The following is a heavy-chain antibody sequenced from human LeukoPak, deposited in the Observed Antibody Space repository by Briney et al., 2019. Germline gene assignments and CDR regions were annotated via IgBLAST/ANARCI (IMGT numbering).Heavy chain of an antibody. V-gene: IGHV3-30*02. Sequence: GGSLRLSCAASGFTFRNFGMHWVRQAPGKGLEWVTFIRNDGSNKWYADFVKGRFTISRDNSKNTLYLQMNSLRAEDTAVYYCAKEYSGSFSPFPSYFDYWGQGTLVTVSS. CDR3: AKEYSGSFSPFPSYFDY. D-gene: IGHD1-26*01. J-gene: IGHJ4*02. CDR2: IRNDGSNK. CDR1: GFTFRNFG.